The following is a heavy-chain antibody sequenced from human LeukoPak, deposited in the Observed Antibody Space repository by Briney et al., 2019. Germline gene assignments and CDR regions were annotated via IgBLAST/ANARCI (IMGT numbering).Heavy chain of an antibody. CDR1: GGSFSGYY. CDR2: INHSGST. Sequence: SDTLSLTCAVYGGSFSGYYWSWIRQPPGKGLEWIGEINHSGSTNYNPSLKNRFTISVDTSKNQFSLKLSSVSAADTAVYYCARGYRGTMVRGVITNWFDPWGQGTLVTVSS. D-gene: IGHD3-10*01. V-gene: IGHV4-34*01. CDR3: ARGYRGTMVRGVITNWFDP. J-gene: IGHJ5*02.